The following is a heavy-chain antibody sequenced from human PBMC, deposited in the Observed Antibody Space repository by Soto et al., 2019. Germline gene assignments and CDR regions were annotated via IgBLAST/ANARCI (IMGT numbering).Heavy chain of an antibody. J-gene: IGHJ4*02. CDR2: ISGSGVST. Sequence: GGSLRLSCAASGFTFSSYAMSWVRQAPGKGLEWVSAISGSGVSTYYADSGKGLFTISRDNSKKTLYLQRNSLRAEDTAVYYCASRGCSGGSCQTREFDYWGQGTLVTVSS. CDR1: GFTFSSYA. CDR3: ASRGCSGGSCQTREFDY. V-gene: IGHV3-23*01. D-gene: IGHD2-15*01.